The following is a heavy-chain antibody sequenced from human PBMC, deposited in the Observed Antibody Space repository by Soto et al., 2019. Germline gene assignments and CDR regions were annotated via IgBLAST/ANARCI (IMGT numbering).Heavy chain of an antibody. D-gene: IGHD6-13*01. CDR2: INPNSGGT. V-gene: IGHV1-2*04. CDR3: ARDLSQSGQLVYFDY. J-gene: IGHJ4*02. Sequence: QVQLVQSGAEVKKPGASVKVSCKASGYTFTGYYMHWVRQAPGQGLEWMGWINPNSGGTNYAQKFQGWVTMTRDTSISTAYMELSRLRSDDTAVYYCARDLSQSGQLVYFDYCGQGTLVTVSS. CDR1: GYTFTGYY.